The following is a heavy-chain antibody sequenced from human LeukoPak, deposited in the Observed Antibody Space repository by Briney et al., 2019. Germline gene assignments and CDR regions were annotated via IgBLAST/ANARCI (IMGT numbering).Heavy chain of an antibody. Sequence: PSETLSLTCTVSGYSISSGYYWGWIRQPPGKGLEWIGSIYHSGSTYYNPSLKSRVTISVDTSKNQFSLKLSSVTAADTAVYYCARDEGDRILWFGDPLDYWGQGTLVTVSS. J-gene: IGHJ4*02. CDR3: ARDEGDRILWFGDPLDY. CDR1: GYSISSGYY. CDR2: IYHSGST. D-gene: IGHD3-10*01. V-gene: IGHV4-38-2*02.